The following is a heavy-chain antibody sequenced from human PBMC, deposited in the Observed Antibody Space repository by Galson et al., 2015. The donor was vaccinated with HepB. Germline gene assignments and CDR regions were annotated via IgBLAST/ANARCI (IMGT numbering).Heavy chain of an antibody. CDR1: GFTFSNAW. D-gene: IGHD3-3*01. CDR3: ARDFGFGLDH. CDR2: IWYDGSIK. J-gene: IGHJ4*02. Sequence: SLRLSCAASGFTFSNAWMIWVRQAPGKGLEWVAVIWYDGSIKYYKDSVRGRFTVSRDNSKNTLYLEMNSLRGEDTALYYCARDFGFGLDHWGQGTLVIVSS. V-gene: IGHV3-33*08.